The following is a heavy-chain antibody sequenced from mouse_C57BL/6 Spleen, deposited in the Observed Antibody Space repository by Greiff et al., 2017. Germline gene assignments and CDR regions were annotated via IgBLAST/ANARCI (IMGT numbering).Heavy chain of an antibody. CDR3: ARITTVRAMGY. CDR1: GYTFTSYW. V-gene: IGHV1-55*01. J-gene: IGHJ4*01. Sequence: VQLQQSGAELVKPGASVKMSCKASGYTFTSYWITWVKQRPGQGLEWIGDIYPGSGSTNYNEKFKSKATLTVDTSSSTAYMQLSSLTSEDSAVYYCARITTVRAMGYWGQGTSVAVSS. D-gene: IGHD1-1*01. CDR2: IYPGSGST.